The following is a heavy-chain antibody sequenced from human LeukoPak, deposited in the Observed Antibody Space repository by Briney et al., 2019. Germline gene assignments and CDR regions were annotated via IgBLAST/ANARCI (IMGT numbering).Heavy chain of an antibody. CDR3: ARDQGSSWYNWFDP. CDR1: GGSISSGSYY. Sequence: SETLSLTCTVSGGSISSGSYYWSWIRQPAGKGLEWIGRIYTSGSTNYNPSLKGRVTISVDTSKNQFSLKLSSVTAADTAVYYCARDQGSSWYNWFDPWGQGTLVTVSS. V-gene: IGHV4-61*02. D-gene: IGHD6-13*01. J-gene: IGHJ5*02. CDR2: IYTSGST.